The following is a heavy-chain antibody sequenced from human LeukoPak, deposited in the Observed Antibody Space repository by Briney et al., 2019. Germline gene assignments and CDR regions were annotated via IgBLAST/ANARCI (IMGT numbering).Heavy chain of an antibody. CDR3: ARYSGASADEWLDP. J-gene: IGHJ5*02. V-gene: IGHV4-31*03. Sequence: PSETLSLTCTVSGGSVIGAGYYWSWIRQHPGKGLEWIGYIYYSGTTYYNPSLKSRLTISVDTSKNQFSLKLSSVTAADTAVYYCARYSGASADEWLDPWGQGTLVTVSS. D-gene: IGHD1-26*01. CDR2: IYYSGTT. CDR1: GGSVIGAGYY.